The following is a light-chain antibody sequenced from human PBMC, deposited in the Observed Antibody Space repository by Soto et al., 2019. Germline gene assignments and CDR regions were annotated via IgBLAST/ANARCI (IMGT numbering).Light chain of an antibody. CDR3: TSFSSSTSLYV. CDR2: QVT. Sequence: QSALTQPASVSLSLGQSITISCTGTTRDIAGYNYISWYQQLPGKAPKLVIYQVTIRPSGISNRFSGSKSGNTASLTISGLQAEDEADYYCTSFSSSTSLYVFGTGTKVTVL. J-gene: IGLJ1*01. V-gene: IGLV2-14*01. CDR1: TRDIAGYNY.